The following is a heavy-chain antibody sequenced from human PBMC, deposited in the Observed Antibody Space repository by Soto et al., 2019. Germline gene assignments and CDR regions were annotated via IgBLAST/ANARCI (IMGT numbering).Heavy chain of an antibody. Sequence: SETPSLTCTVSGGSISSGDYYWSWIRQPPGKGLEWIGYIYYSGSTYYNPSLKSRVTISVDTSKNQFSLKLSSVTAADTAVYYCARVDYSNYWFDPWGQGTLVTVSS. CDR2: IYYSGST. D-gene: IGHD4-4*01. CDR3: ARVDYSNYWFDP. V-gene: IGHV4-30-4*01. CDR1: GGSISSGDYY. J-gene: IGHJ5*02.